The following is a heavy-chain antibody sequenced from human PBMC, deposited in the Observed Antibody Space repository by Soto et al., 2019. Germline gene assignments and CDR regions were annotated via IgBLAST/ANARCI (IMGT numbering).Heavy chain of an antibody. Sequence: GGSLRLSCAASGFTFSSYGMHWVRQAPGKGLEWVAVISYDGSNKYYVDSVKGRFTISRDNSKNTLYLQMNSLRAEDTAVYYCAKWRVNWGSVYYYYGMDVWGQGTTVTVSS. J-gene: IGHJ6*02. D-gene: IGHD7-27*01. V-gene: IGHV3-30*18. CDR3: AKWRVNWGSVYYYYGMDV. CDR2: ISYDGSNK. CDR1: GFTFSSYG.